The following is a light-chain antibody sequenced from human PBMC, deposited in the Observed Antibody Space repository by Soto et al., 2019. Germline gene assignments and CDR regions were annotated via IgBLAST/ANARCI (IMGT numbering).Light chain of an antibody. V-gene: IGLV2-14*01. CDR1: SSDVGGYNY. CDR2: EVS. Sequence: QSALTQPASVSGSPGQSITISCTGTSSDVGGYNYVSWYQQHPGKAPKVMIYEVSNRPPGVSNRFSGSKSGNTASLTISGLQAEDEADYYCSSYTSSGTYAFGTGTKVTVL. CDR3: SSYTSSGTYA. J-gene: IGLJ1*01.